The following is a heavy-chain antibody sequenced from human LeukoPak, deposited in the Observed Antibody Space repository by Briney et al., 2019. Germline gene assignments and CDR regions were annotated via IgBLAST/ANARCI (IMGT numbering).Heavy chain of an antibody. J-gene: IGHJ4*02. CDR2: ISYDGSNK. Sequence: GESLRLSCAASGFTFSSYAMHWVRQAPGKGLEWVAVISYDGSNKYYADSVKGRFTISRDNSKNTLYLQMNSLRAEDTAVYYCARDPAAAGKYYFDYWGQGTLVTVSS. V-gene: IGHV3-30*04. CDR3: ARDPAAAGKYYFDY. CDR1: GFTFSSYA. D-gene: IGHD6-13*01.